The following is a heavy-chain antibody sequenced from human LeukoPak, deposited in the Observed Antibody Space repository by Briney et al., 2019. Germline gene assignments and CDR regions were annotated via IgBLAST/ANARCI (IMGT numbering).Heavy chain of an antibody. V-gene: IGHV3-23*01. CDR3: VKDRIGDFWSGYSGYYFDS. J-gene: IGHJ4*02. CDR1: GFTFSSYA. Sequence: PGGSLRLSCAASGFTFSSYAMSWVRQAPGKGLEWVSAISGSGGSTYYADSMKGRFTISRDNSKNTLYLQMNSLRAEDTAVYYCVKDRIGDFWSGYSGYYFDSWGQGTLVTVSS. D-gene: IGHD3-3*01. CDR2: ISGSGGST.